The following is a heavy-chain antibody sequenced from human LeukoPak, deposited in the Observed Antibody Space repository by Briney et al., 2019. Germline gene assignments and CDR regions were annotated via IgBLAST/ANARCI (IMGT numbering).Heavy chain of an antibody. D-gene: IGHD7-27*01. V-gene: IGHV4-59*02. CDR1: GGSVSNYY. CDR3: ATRKLGNDY. Sequence: SETLSLTCTVSGGSVSNYYWSWIRQSPGKGLEWIGCIYYTETGYNPSLKSRVTISADTSKNQFSLKLYSVTAADTAVYYCATRKLGNDYWGQGTLVTVSS. J-gene: IGHJ4*02. CDR2: IYYTET.